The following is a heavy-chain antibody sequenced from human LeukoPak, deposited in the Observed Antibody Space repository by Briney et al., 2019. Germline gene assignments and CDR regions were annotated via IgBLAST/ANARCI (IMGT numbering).Heavy chain of an antibody. CDR1: GFTFSSYA. J-gene: IGHJ6*03. D-gene: IGHD6-19*01. V-gene: IGHV3-23*01. Sequence: TGGSLRLSCAASGFTFSSYAMSWVCQAPGKGLEWVSAISGSGGSTYYADSVKGRFTISRDNSKNTLYLQMNSLRAEDTAVYYCAKQQWLVNYYYYMDVWGKGTTVTVSS. CDR2: ISGSGGST. CDR3: AKQQWLVNYYYYMDV.